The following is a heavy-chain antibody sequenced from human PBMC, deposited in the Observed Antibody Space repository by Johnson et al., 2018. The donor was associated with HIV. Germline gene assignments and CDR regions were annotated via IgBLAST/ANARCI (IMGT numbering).Heavy chain of an antibody. Sequence: VQLVESGGGLVQPGGSLRLSCAASGFTFSKYWMSWVRQAPGKGLEWVANIKQDGSEKYYVDSVKGRFTISRDNAKNSLYLQLNSLRAEDTAVYYCARVEPIRRAIDAFDIWGQGTMVTVSS. CDR2: IKQDGSEK. CDR1: GFTFSKYW. J-gene: IGHJ3*02. V-gene: IGHV3-7*01. CDR3: ARVEPIRRAIDAFDI.